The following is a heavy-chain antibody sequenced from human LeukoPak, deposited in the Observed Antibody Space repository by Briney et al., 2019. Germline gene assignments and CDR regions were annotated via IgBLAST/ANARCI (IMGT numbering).Heavy chain of an antibody. CDR3: ASSESGYYSNWFDP. CDR2: IYTSGNT. J-gene: IGHJ5*02. Sequence: SETLSLTCTVSGGSISSGSYYWRWIRQPAGRGLEWIVRIYTSGNTNNNPSLKSRVTISVDTSKNPFSLKLSSVTAADTAVYYCASSESGYYSNWFDPWGQGTLVTVSS. V-gene: IGHV4-61*02. CDR1: GGSISSGSYY. D-gene: IGHD3-22*01.